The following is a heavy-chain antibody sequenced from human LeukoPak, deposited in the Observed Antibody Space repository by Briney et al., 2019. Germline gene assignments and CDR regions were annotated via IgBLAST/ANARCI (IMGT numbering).Heavy chain of an antibody. D-gene: IGHD3-22*01. Sequence: PSQTLSLTCTVSGGSISSGGYSWSWLRQHPGKGLEWIGYIYYSGSTYYNPSLKSRVTISVDTSKNQFSLKLSSVTAADTAVYYCARASYYYDSSGLDYWGQGTLVTVSS. J-gene: IGHJ4*02. CDR3: ARASYYYDSSGLDY. CDR1: GGSISSGGYS. V-gene: IGHV4-31*03. CDR2: IYYSGST.